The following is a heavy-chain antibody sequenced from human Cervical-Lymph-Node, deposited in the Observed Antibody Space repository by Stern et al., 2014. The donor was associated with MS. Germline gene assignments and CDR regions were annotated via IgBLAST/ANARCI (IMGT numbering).Heavy chain of an antibody. V-gene: IGHV4-39*01. Sequence: QVQLQESGPGLVKPSETLSLTCIVSGGSMTSYHWGWIRQPPGKGLEWIGTVYFSGSTYYNPSLKHRVTISAHNNQFSLKLTSVTAADTAVYYCARQGYCSGATCYYWYFDLWGRGTLVTVSS. CDR3: ARQGYCSGATCYYWYFDL. CDR2: VYFSGST. J-gene: IGHJ2*01. CDR1: GGSMTSYH. D-gene: IGHD2-15*01.